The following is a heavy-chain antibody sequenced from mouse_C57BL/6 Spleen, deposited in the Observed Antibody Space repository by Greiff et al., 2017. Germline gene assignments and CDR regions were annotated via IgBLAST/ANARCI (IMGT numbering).Heavy chain of an antibody. CDR2: ISDGGSYT. CDR3: ARVEDGYDEGAWFAY. J-gene: IGHJ3*01. CDR1: GFTFSSYA. D-gene: IGHD2-2*01. Sequence: EVKLVESGGGLVKPGGSLKLSCAASGFTFSSYAMSWVRQTPEKRLEWVATISDGGSYTYYPDNVKGRFTISRDNAKNNLYLQMSHLKSEDTAMYYCARVEDGYDEGAWFAYWGQGTLVTVSA. V-gene: IGHV5-4*03.